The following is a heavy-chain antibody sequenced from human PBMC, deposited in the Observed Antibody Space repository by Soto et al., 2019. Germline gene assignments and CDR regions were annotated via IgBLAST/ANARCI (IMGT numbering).Heavy chain of an antibody. J-gene: IGHJ4*02. V-gene: IGHV3-30-3*01. CDR1: GFTFSTYT. Sequence: QVQLVEFGGGVVQPGWSLRLSCAASGFTFSTYTLHWVRQAPGKGLDWVAIISYDGGNKYYADSVKGRFTISRDNSRNTLYLQMNSLRAEDTAVYYCARGATVTTYFDYWGQGTLVTVSS. D-gene: IGHD4-17*01. CDR2: ISYDGGNK. CDR3: ARGATVTTYFDY.